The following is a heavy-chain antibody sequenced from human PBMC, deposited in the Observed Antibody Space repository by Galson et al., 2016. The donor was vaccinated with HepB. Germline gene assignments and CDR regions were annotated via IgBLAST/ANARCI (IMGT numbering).Heavy chain of an antibody. CDR2: ISGYNGNT. CDR1: GYTLASYG. D-gene: IGHD6-19*01. CDR3: ARVRGYSSVWSEAAFDY. J-gene: IGHJ4*02. Sequence: SVKVSCKASGYTLASYGFSWVRQAPGQGLEWMGWISGYNGNTHYAQTLQGRVTMTTDTSTSNAYMDLKSLRSDDTAVYFRARVRGYSSVWSEAAFDYWGQGTLVTVSS. V-gene: IGHV1-18*01.